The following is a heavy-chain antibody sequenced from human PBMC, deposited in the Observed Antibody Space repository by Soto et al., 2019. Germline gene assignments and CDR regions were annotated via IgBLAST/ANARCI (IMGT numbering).Heavy chain of an antibody. CDR1: GFTFSSYA. CDR3: AKDSSPAGYSGYDVDY. CDR2: ISGSGGST. J-gene: IGHJ4*02. D-gene: IGHD5-12*01. Sequence: GGSLRLSCAASGFTFSSYAMSWVRQAPGKGLEWVSAISGSGGSTYYADSVKGRFTISRDNSKNTLYLQMNSLRAEDTAVYYCAKDSSPAGYSGYDVDYWGQGTLVTVSS. V-gene: IGHV3-23*01.